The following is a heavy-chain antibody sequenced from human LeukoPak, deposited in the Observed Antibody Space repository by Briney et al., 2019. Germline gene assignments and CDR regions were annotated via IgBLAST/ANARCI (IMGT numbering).Heavy chain of an antibody. V-gene: IGHV4-34*01. CDR2: INHSGST. J-gene: IGHJ4*02. Sequence: PSETLSLTCAVYGGSFSGYYWSWIRQPPGKGLEWIGEINHSGSTNYNPSLKSRVTISVDTSKNQFSLKLSSVTAADTAVYYCARGPYVDIVATIGYFDYWGQGTLVTVSS. CDR3: ARGPYVDIVATIGYFDY. D-gene: IGHD5-12*01. CDR1: GGSFSGYY.